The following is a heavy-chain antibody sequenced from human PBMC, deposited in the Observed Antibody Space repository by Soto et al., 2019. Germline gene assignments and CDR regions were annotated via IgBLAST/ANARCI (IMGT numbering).Heavy chain of an antibody. CDR3: VRDGTKTSREWFDP. CDR1: GASISGFY. V-gene: IGHV4-4*07. D-gene: IGHD1-1*01. Sequence: PXETLSLPCTVSGASISGFYWSWIRKSAGKGLDWIGRIYATGTTDYNPSLKSRVMMSVDTSKKQFSLKLRSVTAADTAVYYCVRDGTKTSREWFDPWGQG. J-gene: IGHJ5*02. CDR2: IYATGTT.